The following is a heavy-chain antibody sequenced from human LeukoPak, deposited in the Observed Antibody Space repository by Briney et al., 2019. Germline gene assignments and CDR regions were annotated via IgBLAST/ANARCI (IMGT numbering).Heavy chain of an antibody. CDR2: TNTDGNYI. V-gene: IGHV3-64*02. J-gene: IGHJ4*02. Sequence: GGSLRLSCAASGFTFSSHAMHWVRQAPGKGLEYVSSTNTDGNYIYYVESVRGRFTISRDNSKNTLHLQMVSLRPDDMGVYYCARVGTYSSSSLNSWGQGTLVTVSS. CDR1: GFTFSSHA. CDR3: ARVGTYSSSSLNS. D-gene: IGHD6-6*01.